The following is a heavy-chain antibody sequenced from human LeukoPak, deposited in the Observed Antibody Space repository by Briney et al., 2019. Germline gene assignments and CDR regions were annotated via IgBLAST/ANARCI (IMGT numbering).Heavy chain of an antibody. Sequence: SETLSLTCAVYGGSFSGYDWSWIRQPPGKGLEWIGEINHSGSTNYNPSLKSRVTISVDTSKNQFSLKLSSVTAADTAVYYCARGLPPDYWGQGTLVTVSS. J-gene: IGHJ4*02. CDR3: ARGLPPDY. V-gene: IGHV4-34*01. CDR2: INHSGST. CDR1: GGSFSGYD.